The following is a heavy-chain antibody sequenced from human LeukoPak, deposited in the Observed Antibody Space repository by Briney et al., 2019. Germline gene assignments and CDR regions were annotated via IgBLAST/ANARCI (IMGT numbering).Heavy chain of an antibody. D-gene: IGHD1-26*01. CDR2: IWSDGTNK. Sequence: PGRSLRLSCAASGFTFSIYGMPWIRQPPGKGLEWVSIIWSDGTNKYYADSVKGRFTISRDNSKNTLYLQMNSLTVEDTAMYYCARRGPGTHYVDFWGQGTLVTVSS. J-gene: IGHJ4*02. V-gene: IGHV3-33*01. CDR3: ARRGPGTHYVDF. CDR1: GFTFSIYG.